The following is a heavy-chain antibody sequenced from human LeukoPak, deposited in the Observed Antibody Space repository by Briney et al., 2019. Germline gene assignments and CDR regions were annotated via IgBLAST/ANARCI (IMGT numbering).Heavy chain of an antibody. Sequence: SETLSLTCTVSDGSITNHDWSWVRQSPGKGLEFIGYVHYSGTTHYNPSLSSRVSISIDTSKKHFFLKLKSVTAADTAVYYCARLTSGTHPNFDYWGQGTLVTVSS. CDR1: DGSITNHD. V-gene: IGHV4-59*11. D-gene: IGHD3-10*01. CDR2: VHYSGTT. CDR3: ARLTSGTHPNFDY. J-gene: IGHJ4*02.